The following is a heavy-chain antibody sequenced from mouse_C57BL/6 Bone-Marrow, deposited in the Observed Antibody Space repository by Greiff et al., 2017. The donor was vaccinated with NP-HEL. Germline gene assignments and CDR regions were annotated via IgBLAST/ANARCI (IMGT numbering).Heavy chain of an antibody. V-gene: IGHV3-6*01. D-gene: IGHD1-1*01. CDR1: GYSITSGYY. CDR2: ISYDGSN. CDR3: ARITTVVAD. J-gene: IGHJ2*01. Sequence: EVKLQESGPGLVKPSQSLSLTCSVTGYSITSGYYWNWIRQFPGNKLEWMGYISYDGSNNYNPSLKNRISITRDTSKNQFFLKLNSVTTEDTATYYCARITTVVADWGQGTTLTVSS.